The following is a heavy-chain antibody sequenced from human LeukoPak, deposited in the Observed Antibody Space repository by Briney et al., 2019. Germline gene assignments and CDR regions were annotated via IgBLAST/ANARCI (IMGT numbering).Heavy chain of an antibody. CDR1: GFPFSAYW. Sequence: GWSLRLSCAASGFPFSAYWMHWARQVPGKGLVWVSCINGDGSNIQYADSVKGRFTTSRDNAKNMMYLQMNSLRVEDTAIYYCARDPRNKGFDPWGQGTLVTVSA. CDR3: ARDPRNKGFDP. CDR2: INGDGSNI. J-gene: IGHJ5*02. V-gene: IGHV3-74*01. D-gene: IGHD1/OR15-1a*01.